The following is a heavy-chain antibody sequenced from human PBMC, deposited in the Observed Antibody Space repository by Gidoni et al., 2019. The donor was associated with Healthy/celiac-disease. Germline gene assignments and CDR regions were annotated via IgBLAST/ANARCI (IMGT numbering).Heavy chain of an antibody. CDR1: GFTFSSYG. CDR2: ISYDGSNK. D-gene: IGHD6-19*01. CDR3: AKAKKRVAVAGTFDY. J-gene: IGHJ4*02. Sequence: QVQLVESGGGVVQPGKSLRLSCAAAGFTFSSYGMHWVRQAPGKGLEWVAVISYDGSNKYYADPVKGRFTISRDNSKNTLYLQMNSLRAEDTAVYYCAKAKKRVAVAGTFDYWGQGTLVTVSS. V-gene: IGHV3-30*18.